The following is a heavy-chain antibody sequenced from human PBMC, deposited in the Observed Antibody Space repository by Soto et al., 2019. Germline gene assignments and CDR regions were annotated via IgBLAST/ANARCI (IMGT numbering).Heavy chain of an antibody. J-gene: IGHJ6*02. CDR1: GGSISSYY. D-gene: IGHD3-10*01. Sequence: TLSLTCTVSGGSISSYYWSWIRRPPGKGLEWIGYIYNSGSTHSNPSLQSRVTISVDTSKNQFSLKLSSVTAAETGIYYCARARITMVREVIKYNMDVWGQGTTVTVSS. CDR3: ARARITMVREVIKYNMDV. V-gene: IGHV4-59*01. CDR2: IYNSGST.